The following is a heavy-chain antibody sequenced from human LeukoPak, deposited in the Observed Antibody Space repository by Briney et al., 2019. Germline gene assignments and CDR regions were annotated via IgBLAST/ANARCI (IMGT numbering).Heavy chain of an antibody. CDR3: AGSSTWLSFGY. Sequence: PSETLSLTCTVSGGSINSYYWSWLRQPPGKALEWIGYIYYSGSTNYNPSLKSRVTTSIDTSKNQFSLKLTSVTAADTAVYYCAGSSTWLSFGYWGQGTLLTVSS. J-gene: IGHJ4*02. CDR2: IYYSGST. D-gene: IGHD6-13*01. V-gene: IGHV4-59*08. CDR1: GGSINSYY.